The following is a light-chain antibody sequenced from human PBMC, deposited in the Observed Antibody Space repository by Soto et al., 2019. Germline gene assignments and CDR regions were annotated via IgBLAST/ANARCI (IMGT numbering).Light chain of an antibody. Sequence: EIVMTQSPATLSVSPRERATLSCRASQSVSSNLAWYQQKPGQAPRLLIYGASTRATGIPARFSGSGSGTEFTLTISSLQSEDFAVYYCQQYNNWPRGFTFGPGTKVDIK. CDR2: GAS. CDR3: QQYNNWPRGFT. J-gene: IGKJ3*01. CDR1: QSVSSN. V-gene: IGKV3-15*01.